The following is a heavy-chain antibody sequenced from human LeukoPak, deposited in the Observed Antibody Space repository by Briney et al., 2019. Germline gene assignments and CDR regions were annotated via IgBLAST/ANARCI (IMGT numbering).Heavy chain of an antibody. D-gene: IGHD1-26*01. CDR3: ARDGDVNRGSYYFDY. V-gene: IGHV1-46*01. CDR1: GYTFTSYY. Sequence: ASVKVSCKASGYTFTSYYMHWVRQAPGQGLEWMGIINPSGGSTSYAQKFQGRVTMTRDTSTSTVYMEMSSLRSEDTAVYYCARDGDVNRGSYYFDYWGQGTLVTVSS. J-gene: IGHJ4*02. CDR2: INPSGGST.